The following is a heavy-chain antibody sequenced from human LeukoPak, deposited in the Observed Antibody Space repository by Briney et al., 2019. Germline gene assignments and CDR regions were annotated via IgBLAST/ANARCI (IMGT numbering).Heavy chain of an antibody. V-gene: IGHV3-74*01. CDR3: AADLSGRQDY. CDR1: GFTFSRYW. D-gene: IGHD5-12*01. J-gene: IGHJ4*02. Sequence: GGSLRLSCAASGFTFSRYWMHWVRQAPGKGLVWVSRIGEHGKTINYADSVKGRFTISRNNAGDTLYLQMNSLRAEDTGVYYCAADLSGRQDYWGQGTLVTVSS. CDR2: IGEHGKTI.